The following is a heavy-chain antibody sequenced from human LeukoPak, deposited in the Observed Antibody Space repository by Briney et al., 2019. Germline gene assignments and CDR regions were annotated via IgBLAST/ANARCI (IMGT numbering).Heavy chain of an antibody. CDR1: GGTFSSYA. V-gene: IGHV1-69*04. J-gene: IGHJ6*02. D-gene: IGHD1-26*01. CDR3: ARDSGATAYYYYGMDV. CDR2: IIPILGIA. Sequence: SVKVSCKASGGTFSSYAISWVRQAPGQGLEWMGRIIPILGIANYAQKFQGRVTITADKSTSTAYVELSSLRSEDTAVYYCARDSGATAYYYYGMDVWGQGTTVTVSS.